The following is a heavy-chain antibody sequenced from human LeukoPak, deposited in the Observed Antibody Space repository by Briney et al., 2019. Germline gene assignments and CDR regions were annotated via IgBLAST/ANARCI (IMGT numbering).Heavy chain of an antibody. D-gene: IGHD6-13*01. CDR3: ARPRGAAAGTTTPGALDI. V-gene: IGHV5-51*01. CDR1: GYSFTSYW. J-gene: IGHJ3*02. CDR2: IYPGDSDT. Sequence: GESLKISCKGSGYSFTSYWIGWVRQMPGKGLEWMGIIYPGDSDTRYSPSFQGQVTISADKSISTAYLQWSSLKASDTAMYYCARPRGAAAGTTTPGALDIWGQGTMVTVSS.